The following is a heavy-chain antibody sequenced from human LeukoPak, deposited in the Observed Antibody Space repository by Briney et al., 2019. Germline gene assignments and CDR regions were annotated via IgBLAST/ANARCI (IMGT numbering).Heavy chain of an antibody. CDR2: IYSGGDT. CDR3: TRDPDG. V-gene: IGHV3-66*01. Sequence: GGSLRLSCVASGFTVTNYYMSWVRQAPGKGLEWVSVIYSGGDTFHADSVKGRFTLSRDNSKNILYLQMNSLRAEDTAVYYCTRDPDGWGQGTLVTVSS. CDR1: GFTVTNYY. J-gene: IGHJ4*02.